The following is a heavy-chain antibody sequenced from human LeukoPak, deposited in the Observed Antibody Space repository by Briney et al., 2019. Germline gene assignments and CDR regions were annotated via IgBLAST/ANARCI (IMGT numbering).Heavy chain of an antibody. CDR1: GGSISSGSYY. J-gene: IGHJ4*02. V-gene: IGHV4-61*01. D-gene: IGHD3-22*01. CDR2: IYYSGST. Sequence: SETLSLTCTVSGGSISSGSYYWSWIRQPPGEGLEWIGYIYYSGSTNYNPSLKSRVTISVDTSKNQFSLKLNSVTAADTAVYYCVRHDRTHYNYFDYWGQGALVTVSS. CDR3: VRHDRTHYNYFDY.